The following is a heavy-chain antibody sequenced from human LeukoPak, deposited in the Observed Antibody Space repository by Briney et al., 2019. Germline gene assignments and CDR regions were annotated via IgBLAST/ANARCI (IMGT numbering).Heavy chain of an antibody. D-gene: IGHD4-23*01. CDR2: VSGTTLST. V-gene: IGHV3-23*01. J-gene: IGHJ4*02. Sequence: GGSLRLSCAASGFTFSNYMMTWVRQAPGKGLQWVSTVSGTTLSTYYADSVKGRFTISRDNSKNTLYLQMNSLRAEDTAVYYCARRAGGYSHPYDYWGQGILVTVSS. CDR3: ARRAGGYSHPYDY. CDR1: GFTFSNYM.